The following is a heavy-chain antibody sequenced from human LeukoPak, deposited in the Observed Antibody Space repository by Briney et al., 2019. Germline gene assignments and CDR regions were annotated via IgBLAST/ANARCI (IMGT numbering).Heavy chain of an antibody. Sequence: PGGSLRLSCAAPGFTFSSYGMHWVRQAPGKGLEGVAVIWYDGSNKYYADSVKGRFTISRDNSKNTLYLQMNSLRAEDTAVYYCASGRSGSYIRRRTPLDYWGQGTLVTVSS. V-gene: IGHV3-33*01. J-gene: IGHJ4*02. D-gene: IGHD3-10*01. CDR1: GFTFSSYG. CDR3: ASGRSGSYIRRRTPLDY. CDR2: IWYDGSNK.